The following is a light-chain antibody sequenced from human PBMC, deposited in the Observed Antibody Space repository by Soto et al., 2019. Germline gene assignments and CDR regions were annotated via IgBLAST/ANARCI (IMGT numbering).Light chain of an antibody. J-gene: IGKJ1*01. CDR3: QQYGTSPWT. CDR1: QSVNSNF. CDR2: GAS. V-gene: IGKV3-20*01. Sequence: EIVLRQSPGTLSLSPGDRATLSCRASQSVNSNFLAWYQQKPGQAPRLLIYGASSRATGIPDTFSGSGSGTDFTLTISRLEPGDFAVYYCQQYGTSPWTFGQGTKVDIK.